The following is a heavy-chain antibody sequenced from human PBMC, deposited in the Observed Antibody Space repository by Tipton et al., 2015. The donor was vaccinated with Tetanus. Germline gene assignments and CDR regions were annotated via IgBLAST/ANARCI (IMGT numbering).Heavy chain of an antibody. J-gene: IGHJ4*02. V-gene: IGHV4-59*01. CDR1: GGSISSNY. CDR2: VYYSGST. D-gene: IGHD3-22*01. Sequence: TLSLTCTVSGGSISSNYWSWIRQPPGKGLEWIGHVYYSGSTNYNASLKSRMTMSVDMANDQFSLRLTSVTAADTATYYCARFSYDSGGFYSYFDHWGRGTLVIVSS. CDR3: ARFSYDSGGFYSYFDH.